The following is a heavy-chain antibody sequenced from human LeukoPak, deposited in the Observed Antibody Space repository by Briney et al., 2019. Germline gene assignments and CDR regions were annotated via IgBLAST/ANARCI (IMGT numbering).Heavy chain of an antibody. D-gene: IGHD2/OR15-2a*01. J-gene: IGHJ6*03. CDR3: ARRAILTGYMDV. Sequence: GESLKISCKGSGYSFTSYWSGWVRQMPGKRLEWMGIIYPGDSDTRYSPSFQGQVTISADKSITTAYLQWSSLKAPDTAMYYCARRAILTGYMDVWGKGTTVTISS. V-gene: IGHV5-51*01. CDR1: GYSFTSYW. CDR2: IYPGDSDT.